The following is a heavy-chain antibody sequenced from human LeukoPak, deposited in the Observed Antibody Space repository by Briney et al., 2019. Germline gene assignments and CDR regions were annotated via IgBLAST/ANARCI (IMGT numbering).Heavy chain of an antibody. Sequence: PSETLSLTCSVSGVSISSYSWSWLRQAPGKGLEWIASVQYTGSTTYNPSLRSRLTISVDTSKSQFSLQLSSVTTADTAVYYCARVERNWSGYYAKVYYFDYWGQGTLVTVSS. CDR2: VQYTGST. V-gene: IGHV4-59*01. J-gene: IGHJ4*02. CDR1: GVSISSYS. CDR3: ARVERNWSGYYAKVYYFDY. D-gene: IGHD3-3*01.